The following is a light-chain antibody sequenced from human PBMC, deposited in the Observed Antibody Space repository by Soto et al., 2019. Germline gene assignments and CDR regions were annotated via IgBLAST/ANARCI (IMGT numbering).Light chain of an antibody. CDR3: CSYGGSSTWV. Sequence: QSALTRPASVSGSPGQSITISCTGTTSDVGSYDLVSWYQQHPGKAPKLMIYEGIKRPSGVSNRFSGSKSGNTASLTISGLQAEDDANYYCCSYGGSSTWVFGAGTMLTVL. V-gene: IGLV2-23*01. CDR2: EGI. J-gene: IGLJ3*02. CDR1: TSDVGSYDL.